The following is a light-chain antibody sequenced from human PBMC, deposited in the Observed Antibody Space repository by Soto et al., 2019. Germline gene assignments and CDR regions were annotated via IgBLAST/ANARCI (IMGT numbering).Light chain of an antibody. CDR3: QQYGSSGT. Sequence: DILLTQSRGTVSLAPCYLSALAFRASQSVRSSYLAWYQQKPGQAPRLLIYGASNRATGIPDRFSGSGSGTDFTLTISRLETEDFAVYYCQQYGSSGTFGQGTKVDIK. V-gene: IGKV3-20*01. J-gene: IGKJ1*01. CDR1: QSVRSSY. CDR2: GAS.